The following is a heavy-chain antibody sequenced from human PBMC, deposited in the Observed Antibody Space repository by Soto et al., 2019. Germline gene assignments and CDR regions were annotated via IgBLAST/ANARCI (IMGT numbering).Heavy chain of an antibody. Sequence: ASVKVSCKASGYTFTSYAMHWVRQAPGQRLEWMGWINAGNGNTKYSQKFQGRVTITRDTSASTAYVELSSLRSEDTAVYYCASETYYYDSSGYYDSWGQGTLVTVSS. D-gene: IGHD3-22*01. CDR3: ASETYYYDSSGYYDS. J-gene: IGHJ4*02. CDR2: INAGNGNT. V-gene: IGHV1-3*01. CDR1: GYTFTSYA.